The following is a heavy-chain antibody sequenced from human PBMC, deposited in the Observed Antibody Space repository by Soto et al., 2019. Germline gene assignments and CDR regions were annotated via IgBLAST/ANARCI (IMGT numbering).Heavy chain of an antibody. CDR2: ISSSSSYI. J-gene: IGHJ6*02. D-gene: IGHD3-10*01. CDR1: GVTVISYS. V-gene: IGHV3-21*01. CDR3: AGDITMVRGVISRAYYYGMDV. Sequence: GGSLRLSCAASGVTVISYSMNWVRHAPAKGLEWVSSISSSSSYIYYADSVKGRFTSSRDNAKNSLYLQMNSLRAEDTAVYYCAGDITMVRGVISRAYYYGMDVWGQGTTVTVSS.